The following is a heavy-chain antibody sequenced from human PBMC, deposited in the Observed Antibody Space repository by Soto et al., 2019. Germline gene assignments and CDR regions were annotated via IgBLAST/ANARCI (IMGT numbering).Heavy chain of an antibody. CDR2: ISPIFGTP. D-gene: IGHD1-26*01. V-gene: IGHV1-69*01. Sequence: QVQLVQSGAEVKKPGSSVTVSCKASGGTFSSYTISWVRQAPGQGLEWMAGISPIFGTPIYAQKFQDRVTITADDSTLTAYLEMNRLTSEDTAVYYCARVVVGSRLSLDYWGQGTLVTISS. CDR3: ARVVVGSRLSLDY. CDR1: GGTFSSYT. J-gene: IGHJ4*02.